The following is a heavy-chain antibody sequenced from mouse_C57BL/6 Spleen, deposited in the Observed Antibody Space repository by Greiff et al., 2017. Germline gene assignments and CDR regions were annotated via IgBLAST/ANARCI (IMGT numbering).Heavy chain of an antibody. CDR3: AREAFTTGFDY. J-gene: IGHJ2*01. Sequence: QVQLQQPGAELVKPGASVKLSCKASGYTFTSYWMHWVKQRPGQGLEWIGMIHPNSGSTNYNEKFKSKATLTVDKSSSTAYMQLSSLTSEDSAVYYCAREAFTTGFDYWGQGTTLTVSS. CDR2: IHPNSGST. D-gene: IGHD1-1*01. V-gene: IGHV1-64*01. CDR1: GYTFTSYW.